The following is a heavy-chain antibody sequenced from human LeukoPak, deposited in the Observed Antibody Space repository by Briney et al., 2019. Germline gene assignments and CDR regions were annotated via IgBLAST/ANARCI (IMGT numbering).Heavy chain of an antibody. CDR3: ARPDDYGGKPAAFDI. J-gene: IGHJ1*01. CDR1: GYXFITYW. V-gene: IGHV5-51*01. CDR2: IYPGDSDT. Sequence: GESLKISCNASGYXFITYWICWVRQMPGKGLEWMGIIYPGDSDTRYSPSFQGQVTISADKSISTAYLQWSSLKASDTAIYYCARPDDYGGKPAAFDIWGQGTLVTVSS. D-gene: IGHD4-23*01.